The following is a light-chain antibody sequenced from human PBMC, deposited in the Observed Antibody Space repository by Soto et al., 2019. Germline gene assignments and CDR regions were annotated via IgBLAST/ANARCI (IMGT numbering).Light chain of an antibody. CDR2: GAS. CDR3: QQYGSSPLYT. CDR1: QSVSSSY. J-gene: IGKJ2*01. V-gene: IGKV3-20*01. Sequence: EMVLTQSPGTLSLSPGEIATLSCRASQSVSSSYLAWHQQKPGQAPRLLIYGASSRATGIPDRFSGSGSGTDFSLTISRLETEHFGVYYCQQYGSSPLYTFGQGTKLEIK.